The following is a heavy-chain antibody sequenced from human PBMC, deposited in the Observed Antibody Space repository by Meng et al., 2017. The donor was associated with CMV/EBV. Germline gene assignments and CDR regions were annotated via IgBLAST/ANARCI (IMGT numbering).Heavy chain of an antibody. CDR3: ARGRGSWYFVDY. CDR1: GGSFSGYY. J-gene: IGHJ4*02. V-gene: IGHV4-34*01. D-gene: IGHD6-13*01. Sequence: QGQLQQGGAGLLKPSETLALTCAVYGGSFSGYYWSWIRRPPGKGLEWIGEINHSGSTNYNPSLKSRVTISVDTSKNQFSLKLSSVTAADTAVYYCARGRGSWYFVDYWGQGTLVTVSS. CDR2: INHSGST.